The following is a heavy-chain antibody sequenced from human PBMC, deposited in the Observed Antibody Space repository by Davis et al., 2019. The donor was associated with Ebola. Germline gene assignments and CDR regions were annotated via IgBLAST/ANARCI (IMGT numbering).Heavy chain of an antibody. CDR1: GFMFSSCG. J-gene: IGHJ3*02. V-gene: IGHV3-23*01. D-gene: IGHD3-16*01. CDR2: IGVSGGTT. Sequence: GGSLRLSCAASGFMFSSCGMNWVRQAPGKGLEWVSGIGVSGGTTHADSVKGRFTISRDNSQNTLYLQMTGLRAEDTAIYYCAKVGAYDAFDIWGQGTMVTVSS. CDR3: AKVGAYDAFDI.